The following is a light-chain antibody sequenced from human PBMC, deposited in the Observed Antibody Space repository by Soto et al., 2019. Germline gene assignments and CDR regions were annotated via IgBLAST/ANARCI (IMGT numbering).Light chain of an antibody. V-gene: IGKV3-20*01. J-gene: IGKJ5*01. CDR2: GAS. CDR1: QSVSSSY. CDR3: QQYGNSPIT. Sequence: EIVLTQSPATLSLSPGERATLSCRASQSVSSSYLAWYQQKPGQAPRLLIYGASTRATGIPARFSGSGSGTDFTLTITRLEPEDFALYYCQQYGNSPITFGQGTRLEI.